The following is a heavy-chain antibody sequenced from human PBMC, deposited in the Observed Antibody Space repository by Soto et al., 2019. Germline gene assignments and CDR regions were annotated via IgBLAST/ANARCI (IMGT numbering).Heavy chain of an antibody. CDR3: ERAMSSPCRSRNYFDY. Sequence: VQLLESGGDVVQPGGSLRLSCAASGFTFSNFAMHWVRQAPGKGLEWVAVICGGGGNTYYADSVKGRFTISRDNSKNQLYLQMDIRRAEDTAQYCGERAMSSPCRSRNYFDYWGQGTLVTVSS. J-gene: IGHJ4*02. V-gene: IGHV3-23*01. D-gene: IGHD3-10*01. CDR2: ICGGGGNT. CDR1: GFTFSNFA.